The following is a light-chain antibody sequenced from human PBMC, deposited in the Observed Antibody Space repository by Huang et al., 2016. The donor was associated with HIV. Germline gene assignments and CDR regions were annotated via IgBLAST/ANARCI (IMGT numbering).Light chain of an antibody. CDR1: QSLLHSNGLSY. J-gene: IGKJ4*01. Sequence: DIVMTQSPRSLPVTPGEPASISCRSNQSLLHSNGLSYLDWYLQKPGQSVQLLIHLGSNRASGVADRFSGSGSGTDFTLKISRVEAEDVGVYYCMQALQTPLTFGGGTRVEIK. CDR2: LGS. V-gene: IGKV2-28*01. CDR3: MQALQTPLT.